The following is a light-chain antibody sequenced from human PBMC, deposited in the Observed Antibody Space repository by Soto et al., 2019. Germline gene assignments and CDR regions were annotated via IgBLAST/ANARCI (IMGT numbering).Light chain of an antibody. CDR1: QRVLSISNGHTY. V-gene: IGKV4-1*01. CDR2: WAS. CDR3: QQYFSTPT. J-gene: IGKJ1*01. Sequence: DIVMTQSPDSLAVSLGERATVNCKSSQRVLSISNGHTYLAWYQQKPGQPPKLLIYWASTRESGVPDRFSGSGSGTAFTLTISSLQAEDVAVYSCQQYFSTPTFGQGTKVEIK.